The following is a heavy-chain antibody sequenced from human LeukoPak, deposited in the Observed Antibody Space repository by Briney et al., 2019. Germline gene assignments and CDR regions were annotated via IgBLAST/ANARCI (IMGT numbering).Heavy chain of an antibody. D-gene: IGHD3-22*01. Sequence: ASVKVSCKASGYTFTSYYMHWVRQAPGQGLEWMGIINPSGGSTSYAQKFQGRVTMTRDTSTSTVYMELSSLRSEDTAVYYCATDLRGYYDSSGPDFDYWGQGTLVTVSS. J-gene: IGHJ4*02. CDR1: GYTFTSYY. CDR3: ATDLRGYYDSSGPDFDY. V-gene: IGHV1-46*01. CDR2: INPSGGST.